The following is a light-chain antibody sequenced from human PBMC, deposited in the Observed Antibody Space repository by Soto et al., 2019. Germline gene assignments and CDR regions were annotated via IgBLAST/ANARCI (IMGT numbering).Light chain of an antibody. CDR2: RAS. CDR1: QSVFYTSNNRNY. Sequence: DIVMTQSPDSLAVSLGERATINCKSSQSVFYTSNNRNYLAWYQQKPGQPPKLLLYRASIRESGVPDRFSGSGSGSDFTLTISSRQAEDVAVYYCQQYYGTPYTFGQGTKVEIK. J-gene: IGKJ2*01. CDR3: QQYYGTPYT. V-gene: IGKV4-1*01.